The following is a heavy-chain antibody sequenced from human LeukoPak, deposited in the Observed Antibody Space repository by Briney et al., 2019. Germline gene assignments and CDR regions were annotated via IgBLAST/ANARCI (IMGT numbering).Heavy chain of an antibody. CDR3: ARARPYGGYDMDV. CDR2: ISAYNGNT. V-gene: IGHV1-18*01. Sequence: ASVKVSCKASGGTFSSYGISWVRQAPGQGLEWMGWISAYNGNTNYAQKLQGRVTMTTDTSTSTAYMELRSLRSDDTAVYYCARARPYGGYDMDVWGKGTTVTVSS. D-gene: IGHD4-23*01. CDR1: GGTFSSYG. J-gene: IGHJ6*03.